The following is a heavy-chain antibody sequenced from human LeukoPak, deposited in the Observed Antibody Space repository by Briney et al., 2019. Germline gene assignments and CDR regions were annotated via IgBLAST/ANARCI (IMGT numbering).Heavy chain of an antibody. J-gene: IGHJ4*02. CDR2: IYYSGST. V-gene: IGHV4-39*01. Sequence: PSETLSLTCTVSGASISSSSYYWGWIRQPPGKGLEWIGIIYYSGSTYYNPSLKSRVTISVDTSKNQFSLKLSSVTAADTVVYYCARRNWNHSYYFDYWGQGTLVTVSS. D-gene: IGHD1-14*01. CDR3: ARRNWNHSYYFDY. CDR1: GASISSSSYY.